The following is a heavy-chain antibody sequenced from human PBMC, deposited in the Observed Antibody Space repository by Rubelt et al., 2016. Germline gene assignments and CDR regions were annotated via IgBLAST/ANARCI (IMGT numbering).Heavy chain of an antibody. D-gene: IGHD3-22*01. Sequence: QVQLVQSGAEVKEPGASIKVSCKTSGYSFKRYAISWVRQAPGQGLEWMGWISTYNGHKRYAQNFQGRVTRTTETSTSTAYMERRSLRSDDTAVYSCARDPSNTSGFHAYFDYWGQGTLVTVSS. J-gene: IGHJ4*02. CDR3: ARDPSNTSGFHAYFDY. V-gene: IGHV1-18*01. CDR2: ISTYNGHK. CDR1: GYSFKRYA.